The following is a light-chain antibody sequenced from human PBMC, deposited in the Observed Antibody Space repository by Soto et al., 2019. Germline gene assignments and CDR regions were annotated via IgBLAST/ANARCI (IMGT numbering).Light chain of an antibody. CDR2: DVS. CDR1: SSDVGGYNS. J-gene: IGLJ2*01. CDR3: SSYTSRSTLV. Sequence: QSVLTQPASVSGSPGQSITISCTGTSSDVGGYNSVSWYQQHPGKAPKLMIYDVSNRPSGVSSRFSGSKSGNTASLTISGLQAEDEADYYCSSYTSRSTLVFGGGTKVTVL. V-gene: IGLV2-14*01.